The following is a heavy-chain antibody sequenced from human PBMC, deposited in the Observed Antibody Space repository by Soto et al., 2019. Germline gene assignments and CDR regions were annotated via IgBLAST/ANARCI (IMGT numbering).Heavy chain of an antibody. CDR1: GFTFSDYY. Sequence: QVQLVESGGGLVKPGGSLRLSCAASGFTFSDYYMSWIRQAPGKGLEWVSYISSSSSYTNYADSVKGRFTISRDNAKNSLYLQMNSLRAEDTAVYYCARVGDKGAAHFDYWGQGTLVTVSS. V-gene: IGHV3-11*05. CDR3: ARVGDKGAAHFDY. D-gene: IGHD3-16*01. CDR2: ISSSSSYT. J-gene: IGHJ4*02.